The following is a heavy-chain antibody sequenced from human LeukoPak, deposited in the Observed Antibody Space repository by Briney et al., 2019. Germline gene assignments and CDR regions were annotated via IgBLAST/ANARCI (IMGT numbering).Heavy chain of an antibody. CDR3: ARMGELGAFDI. V-gene: IGHV3-33*01. D-gene: IGHD3-16*01. CDR1: GFTFSSYG. Sequence: GGSLRLSCAASGFTFSSYGMHWVRQAPGKGLEWVAVIWYDGSNKYYADSVKGRFTISRDNSKNTLYLQMNSLRAEDTAVYYCARMGELGAFDIWGQGTMVTVSS. J-gene: IGHJ3*02. CDR2: IWYDGSNK.